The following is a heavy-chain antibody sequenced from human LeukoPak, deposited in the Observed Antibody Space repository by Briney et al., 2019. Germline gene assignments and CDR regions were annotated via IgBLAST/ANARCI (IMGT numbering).Heavy chain of an antibody. V-gene: IGHV1-2*02. CDR1: GYTFTGYN. CDR3: AIVGEALDY. Sequence: ASVKVSCKASGYTFTGYNMHWVRPVPGQGLEWMGWINPNSGDTNYAQNFQGRVTMTRDTSISTAYMELNRLRSDDTAVYYCAIVGEALDYWGQGTLVTVSS. J-gene: IGHJ4*02. CDR2: INPNSGDT. D-gene: IGHD4-17*01.